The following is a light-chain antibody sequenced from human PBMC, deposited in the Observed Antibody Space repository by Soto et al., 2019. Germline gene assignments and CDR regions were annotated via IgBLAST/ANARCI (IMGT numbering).Light chain of an antibody. V-gene: IGKV3-20*01. CDR1: QSVSRR. CDR3: QQYGSSPPRT. J-gene: IGKJ1*01. Sequence: EVVLTQSPGTLSLSPGGRATLSCRASQSVSRRLAWYQQRPGQSPRLLISGASMRASGVPDRFSGSGSGTDFSLTISRLEPEDFAVYYCQQYGSSPPRTFGQGTKVDI. CDR2: GAS.